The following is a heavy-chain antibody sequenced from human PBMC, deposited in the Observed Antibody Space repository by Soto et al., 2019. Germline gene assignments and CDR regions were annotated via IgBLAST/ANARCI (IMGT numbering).Heavy chain of an antibody. V-gene: IGHV4-31*03. D-gene: IGHD3-10*01. Sequence: SETLSLTCTVSGVSIISGGYYWIWIRQHPGKGLEWIGYIYYSGSTYYNPSLKSRVTISVDTSKNQFSLKLSSVTAADTAVYYCARGGGYGVDYWCQGTWVTVFS. J-gene: IGHJ4*02. CDR1: GVSIISGGYY. CDR2: IYYSGST. CDR3: ARGGGYGVDY.